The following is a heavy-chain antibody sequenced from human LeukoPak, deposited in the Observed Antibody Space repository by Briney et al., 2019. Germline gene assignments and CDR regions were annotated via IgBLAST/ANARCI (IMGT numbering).Heavy chain of an antibody. CDR1: GFIFSSYR. Sequence: TGGSLRLSCAVSGFIFSSYRMNWVRQAPGKGLEWVASIKQDGSEKYYVDSVKGRFTISRDNAKNSLSLQMNSLRPEDTAAYYCARGGSSAFDIWGQGTMVTVSS. CDR2: IKQDGSEK. D-gene: IGHD6-25*01. CDR3: ARGGSSAFDI. J-gene: IGHJ3*02. V-gene: IGHV3-7*01.